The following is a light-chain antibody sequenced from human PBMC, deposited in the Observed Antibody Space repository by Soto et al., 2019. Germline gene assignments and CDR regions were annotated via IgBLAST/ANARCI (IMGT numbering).Light chain of an antibody. CDR2: DVS. J-gene: IGLJ1*01. V-gene: IGLV2-14*01. CDR1: SSDVGGYNY. CDR3: SSYTTSNTRQIV. Sequence: QSALTQPASVSGSPGQSITISCTGTSSDVGGYNYVSWYQQHPGKAPKFMIYDVSQRPSGVSNRFSGSKSGNTASLTISGLQAEDEAEDDCSSYTTSNTRQIVFGSGTKLTVL.